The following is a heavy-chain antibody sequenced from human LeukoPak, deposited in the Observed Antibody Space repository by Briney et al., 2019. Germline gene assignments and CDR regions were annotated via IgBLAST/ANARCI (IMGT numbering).Heavy chain of an antibody. Sequence: GGSLRLSCAASGFTFSSXXXXXVRQAPGKGLEWVSAISGSGGSXXYADSVKGRFTISRDNSKNTLYLQMNSLRAEDTAVYYCAKDSWELQYWGQGTLVTVSS. CDR3: AKDSWELQY. CDR2: ISGSGGSX. V-gene: IGHV3-23*01. J-gene: IGHJ4*02. CDR1: GFTFSSXX. D-gene: IGHD1-26*01.